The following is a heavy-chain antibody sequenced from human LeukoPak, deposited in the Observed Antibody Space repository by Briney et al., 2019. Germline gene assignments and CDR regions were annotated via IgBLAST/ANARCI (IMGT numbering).Heavy chain of an antibody. CDR2: IYSGGST. D-gene: IGHD2-15*01. CDR3: ARQYCSGGSCYLDYFDY. CDR1: GFPVSSNY. J-gene: IGHJ4*02. V-gene: IGHV3-53*04. Sequence: PGGSLRLSCAASGFPVSSNYMSWVRQAPGKGLEWVSVIYSGGSTYYADSVKGRFTISRHNSKNTLYLQMNSLRAEDTAVYYCARQYCSGGSCYLDYFDYWGQGTLVTVSS.